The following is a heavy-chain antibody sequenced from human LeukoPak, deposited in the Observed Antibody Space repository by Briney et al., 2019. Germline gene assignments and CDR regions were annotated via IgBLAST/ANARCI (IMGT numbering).Heavy chain of an antibody. J-gene: IGHJ4*02. Sequence: SQTLSLTCTVSGGSISSGSYYWSWIRQPAGKGLEWIGRIYTSGSTNYNPSLKSRVTISVDTSKNQFSLKLGSVTAADTAVYYCARVVEDYYDSSGYYYYFDYWGQGTLVTVSS. V-gene: IGHV4-61*02. D-gene: IGHD3-22*01. CDR1: GGSISSGSYY. CDR3: ARVVEDYYDSSGYYYYFDY. CDR2: IYTSGST.